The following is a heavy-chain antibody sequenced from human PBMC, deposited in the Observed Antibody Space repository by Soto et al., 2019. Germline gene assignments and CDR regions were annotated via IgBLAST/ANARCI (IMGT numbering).Heavy chain of an antibody. CDR2: ISGSGGST. D-gene: IGHD3-10*01. CDR3: AKDLGKPYYGSGSRGAFDI. J-gene: IGHJ3*02. V-gene: IGHV3-23*01. Sequence: GGSLRLSCAASGFTFSSYAMSWVRQAPGKGLEWVSAISGSGGSTYYADSVKGRFTISRDNSKNTLYLQMNSLRAEDTAVYYCAKDLGKPYYGSGSRGAFDIWGQGTMVTVSS. CDR1: GFTFSSYA.